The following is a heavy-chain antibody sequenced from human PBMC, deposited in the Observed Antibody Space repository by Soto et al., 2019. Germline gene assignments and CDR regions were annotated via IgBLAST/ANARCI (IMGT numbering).Heavy chain of an antibody. Sequence: GGSLRLSCAASGFTFSDYYMSWFRQAPGKGLEWVSYISSGTNTIYYADSVKGRFTISRDNAKNSLYLQMNSLRAEDTAVYYCARRLDYWGRGTLVTVSS. CDR2: ISSGTNTI. V-gene: IGHV3-11*04. CDR1: GFTFSDYY. J-gene: IGHJ4*02. D-gene: IGHD2-21*02. CDR3: ARRLDY.